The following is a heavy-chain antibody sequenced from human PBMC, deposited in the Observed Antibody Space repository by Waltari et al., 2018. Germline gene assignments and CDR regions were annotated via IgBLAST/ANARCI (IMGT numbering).Heavy chain of an antibody. J-gene: IGHJ5*01. CDR3: ARALMPVVNAPFWFDS. Sequence: EVQLVESGGGLVQPGGSLRLSCTASGFIFRNYWMSWVRQAPGKGLEWVANIKQDEIEKKYANSVKGRFTISRDNAKDSLSLHRNSLRVEDTAVYYCARALMPVVNAPFWFDSWGQGALVTVSS. CDR1: GFIFRNYW. CDR2: IKQDEIEK. V-gene: IGHV3-7*04. D-gene: IGHD2-21*01.